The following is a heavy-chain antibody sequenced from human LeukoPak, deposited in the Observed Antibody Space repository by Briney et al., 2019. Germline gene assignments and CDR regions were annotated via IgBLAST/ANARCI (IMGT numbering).Heavy chain of an antibody. V-gene: IGHV4-34*01. J-gene: IGHJ4*02. Sequence: PSETLSLTCAVYGGSFSGYYWSWIRQPPGKGLEWIGEINHSGSTNYNPSLKSRVTISVDTSKNQFSLKLSSVTAADTAVYYCARIYSGSWGQGTLVTVSS. D-gene: IGHD1-26*01. CDR2: INHSGST. CDR1: GGSFSGYY. CDR3: ARIYSGS.